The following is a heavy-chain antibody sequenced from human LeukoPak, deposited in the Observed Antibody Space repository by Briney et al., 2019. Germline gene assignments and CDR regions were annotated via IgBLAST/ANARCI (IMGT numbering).Heavy chain of an antibody. J-gene: IGHJ6*02. CDR2: TYYRSKWYN. V-gene: IGHV6-1*01. CDR3: ARFHVLGYCSGGSCLRPYYYGMDV. CDR1: GDSVSSNSAA. D-gene: IGHD2-15*01. Sequence: SQTLSLTCAISGDSVSSNSAAWNWIRQSPSRGLEWLGRTYYRSKWYNDYAVSVKSRITINPDTSKNQFSLQLNSVTPEDTAVYYCARFHVLGYCSGGSCLRPYYYGMDVWGQGTTVTVSS.